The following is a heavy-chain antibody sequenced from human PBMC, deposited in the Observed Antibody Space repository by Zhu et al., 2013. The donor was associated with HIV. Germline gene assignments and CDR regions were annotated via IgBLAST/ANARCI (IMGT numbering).Heavy chain of an antibody. CDR1: GFTFSSYS. D-gene: IGHD6-19*01. V-gene: IGHV3-21*01. CDR3: ARVGGIAVAGGGY. Sequence: VQLVESGGGLVQPGGSLRLSCTASGFTFSSYSMNWVRQAPGKGLEWVSSISSSSSYIYYADSVKGRFTISRDNAKNSLYLQMNSLRAEDTAVYYCARVGGIAVAGGGYWGQGTLVTVSS. J-gene: IGHJ4*02. CDR2: ISSSSSYI.